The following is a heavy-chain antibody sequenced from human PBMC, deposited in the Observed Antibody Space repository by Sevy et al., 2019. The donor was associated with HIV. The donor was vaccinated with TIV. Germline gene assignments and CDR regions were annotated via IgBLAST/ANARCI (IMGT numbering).Heavy chain of an antibody. J-gene: IGHJ4*02. CDR1: GLTFSNAW. Sequence: GGSLRLSCAAFGLTFSNAWMSWVRQAPGKGLEWVGRIKSKSDGETTDYAAPVKGRFNISRDVSENTLYLQMNSLKTEDTAVYYCATAQWVAEWGYHYFDHWGQGTQVTVSS. CDR3: ATAQWVAEWGYHYFDH. D-gene: IGHD6-19*01. V-gene: IGHV3-15*01. CDR2: IKSKSDGETT.